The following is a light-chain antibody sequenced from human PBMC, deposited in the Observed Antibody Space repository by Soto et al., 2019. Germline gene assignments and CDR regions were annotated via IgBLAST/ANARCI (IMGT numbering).Light chain of an antibody. V-gene: IGLV2-14*01. J-gene: IGLJ2*01. CDR2: DVS. CDR3: SSYTSSSTLV. Sequence: QSALTQPASVSGSPGQSITISCTGTGSDVGGYNYVSWYQQHPGKAPKLMIYDVSNRPSRVSNRFSGSKSGNTASLTISGLQAEDEADYYCSSYTSSSTLVFGGGTQLTVL. CDR1: GSDVGGYNY.